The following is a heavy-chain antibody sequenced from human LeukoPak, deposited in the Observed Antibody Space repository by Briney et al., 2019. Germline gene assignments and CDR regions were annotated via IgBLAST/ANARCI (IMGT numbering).Heavy chain of an antibody. J-gene: IGHJ3*02. Sequence: GGSLRLSCAASGFTFSSYWMSWVRQAPGKGLEWVANIKQDGSEKYYVDSVKGRFTISRDNAKNSLYLQMNSLRAEDTAVYYCAREGALVGASPPDAFDIWGQGTMVTVSS. CDR3: AREGALVGASPPDAFDI. CDR1: GFTFSSYW. CDR2: IKQDGSEK. D-gene: IGHD1-26*01. V-gene: IGHV3-7*01.